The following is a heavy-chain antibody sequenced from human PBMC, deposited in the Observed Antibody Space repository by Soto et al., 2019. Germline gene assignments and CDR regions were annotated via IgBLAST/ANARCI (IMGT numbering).Heavy chain of an antibody. CDR3: ARHYSCSGGSCYQSLGI. CDR2: IYYSGST. CDR1: GGSISSYY. J-gene: IGHJ3*02. D-gene: IGHD2-15*01. Sequence: SETLSLTCTVSGGSISSYYWSWIRQPPGKGLEWIGYIYYSGSTNYNPSLKSRVTISVDTSKNQFSLKLSSVTAADTAVYYCARHYSCSGGSCYQSLGIWGQGTMVTVSS. V-gene: IGHV4-59*08.